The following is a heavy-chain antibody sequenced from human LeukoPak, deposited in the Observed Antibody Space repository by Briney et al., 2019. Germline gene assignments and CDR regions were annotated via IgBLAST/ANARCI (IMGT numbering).Heavy chain of an antibody. D-gene: IGHD3-10*01. J-gene: IGHJ4*02. Sequence: GALRLSCAASGYTVSDKPMTWVRQAAGKGLEWASVIYSDGSTHYSESVKGRFYISRDNSKNTLYLQMNSLGAEDTAVYYCAARPDSHGGPYDYWGQGTLVTVSS. CDR2: IYSDGST. V-gene: IGHV3-66*01. CDR1: GYTVSDKP. CDR3: AARPDSHGGPYDY.